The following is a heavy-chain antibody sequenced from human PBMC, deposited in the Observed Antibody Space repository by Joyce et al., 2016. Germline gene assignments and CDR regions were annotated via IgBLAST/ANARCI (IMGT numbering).Heavy chain of an antibody. Sequence: QVQLVESGGGAVQSVRSLRLSCAASGFTYSNYAIHWVRQATGKGLEWMSIISNDGSYEYDADSVKGRFTLSRDNSKNTLYLQMNSLSAEDTAIFYCARGHNILTGSLNDPFDMWGQGTMVTVSS. D-gene: IGHD3-9*01. V-gene: IGHV3-30*03. CDR2: ISNDGSYE. J-gene: IGHJ3*02. CDR3: ARGHNILTGSLNDPFDM. CDR1: GFTYSNYA.